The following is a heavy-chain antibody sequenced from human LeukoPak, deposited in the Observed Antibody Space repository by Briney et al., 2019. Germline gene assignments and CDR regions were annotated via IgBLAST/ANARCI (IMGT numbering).Heavy chain of an antibody. V-gene: IGHV3-21*01. CDR2: ISSSSSYI. D-gene: IGHD5-18*01. CDR1: GFTFSSYS. J-gene: IGHJ6*02. CDR3: AREKKSYGYYYYGMDV. Sequence: PGGSLRLSCAASGFTFSSYSMNWVRQAPGKGLEWVSSISSSSSYIYYADSVKGRFTISRDNAKNSLYLQMNSLRAEDTAVYYCAREKKSYGYYYYGMDVWGQGTTVTVSS.